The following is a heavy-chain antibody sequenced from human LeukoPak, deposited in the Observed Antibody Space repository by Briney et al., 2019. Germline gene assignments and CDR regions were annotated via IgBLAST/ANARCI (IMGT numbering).Heavy chain of an antibody. CDR2: INPYSGGT. J-gene: IGHJ6*03. CDR3: ARDDRDYGSGSYYPLLHYYMDV. V-gene: IGHV1-2*02. Sequence: ASVKVSCRASGYTFTAYYLHWVRQAPGQGPEWMGWINPYSGGTNYAQNFQGRVTMTRDTSISTAYMELSRLRSDDTAVYYCARDDRDYGSGSYYPLLHYYMDVWGKGTTVTVSS. CDR1: GYTFTAYY. D-gene: IGHD3-10*01.